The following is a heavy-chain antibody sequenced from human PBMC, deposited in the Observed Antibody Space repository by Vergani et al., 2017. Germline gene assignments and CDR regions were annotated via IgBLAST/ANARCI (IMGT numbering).Heavy chain of an antibody. V-gene: IGHV3-21*04. D-gene: IGHD5-18*01. Sequence: EVQLVESGGGLVKPGGSLRLSCAASGFTFSSYSMNWVRQAPGKGLEWVSFISSSSSYIYYACSVKGRFTISRDNAKNSLYLQMNSLRAEDTALYHCASGYSYGFDAFDIWGQGTMVTVSS. CDR2: ISSSSSYI. J-gene: IGHJ3*02. CDR3: ASGYSYGFDAFDI. CDR1: GFTFSSYS.